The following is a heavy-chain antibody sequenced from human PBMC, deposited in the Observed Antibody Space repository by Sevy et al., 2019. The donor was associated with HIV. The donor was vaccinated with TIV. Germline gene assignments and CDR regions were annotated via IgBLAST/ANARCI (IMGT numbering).Heavy chain of an antibody. CDR1: GGSISSGGHY. CDR2: IHYSGNT. V-gene: IGHV4-61*08. J-gene: IGHJ6*02. CDR3: ARDRIFAVGFNGMDV. Sequence: SETLSLTCTVSGGSISSGGHYWGWVRQPPGKGLEWIGYIHYSGNTNYNPSLKSRFTISVDTSKEQFSLKLSSVTAADTAVYYCARDRIFAVGFNGMDVWGQGTTVTVSS. D-gene: IGHD3-3*02.